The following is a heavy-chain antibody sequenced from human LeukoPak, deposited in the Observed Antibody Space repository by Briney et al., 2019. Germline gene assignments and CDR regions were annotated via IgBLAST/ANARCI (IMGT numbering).Heavy chain of an antibody. CDR2: ISGSGGST. J-gene: IGHJ6*02. CDR3: AKVGSGWYGYGMDV. CDR1: GFTFSSYA. D-gene: IGHD6-19*01. V-gene: IGHV3-23*01. Sequence: GGSLRLSCAASGFTFSSYAMNWVRQAPGKGLEWVSGISGSGGSTYYADSVKGRFTISRDNSKNTLYLQMNSLRAEDTAVYYCAKVGSGWYGYGMDVWGQGTTVTVSS.